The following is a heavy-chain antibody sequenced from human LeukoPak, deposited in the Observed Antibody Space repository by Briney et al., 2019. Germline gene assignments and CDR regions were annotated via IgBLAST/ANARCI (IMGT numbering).Heavy chain of an antibody. Sequence: GGSLRLSCAASGFTFSSYGMHWVRQAPGKGLEWVAVISYDGSNKYYADSVKGRFTISRDNSKNTLYLQMNSLRAEDTAVYYCAKDLLRALYYYCYMDVWGKGTTVTVSS. V-gene: IGHV3-30*18. J-gene: IGHJ6*03. CDR1: GFTFSSYG. CDR2: ISYDGSNK. CDR3: AKDLLRALYYYCYMDV. D-gene: IGHD5-12*01.